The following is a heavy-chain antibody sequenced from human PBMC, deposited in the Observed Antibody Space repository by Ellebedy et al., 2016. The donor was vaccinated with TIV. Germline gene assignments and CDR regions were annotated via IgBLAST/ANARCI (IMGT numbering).Heavy chain of an antibody. CDR1: GGSISSGSYY. CDR2: IYYSGST. J-gene: IGHJ4*02. CDR3: ARDRGARGDYFDY. Sequence: MPGGSLRLSCTVSGGSISSGSYYWGWIRQPPGKGLEWIGSIYYSGSTYYTPSLKSRVTISVDTSKNQFSLKLSSVTAADTAVYYCARDRGARGDYFDYWGQGTLVTVSS. V-gene: IGHV4-39*07.